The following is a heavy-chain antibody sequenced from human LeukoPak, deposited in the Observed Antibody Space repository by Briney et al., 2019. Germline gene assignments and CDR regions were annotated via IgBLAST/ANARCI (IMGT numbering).Heavy chain of an antibody. V-gene: IGHV4-34*01. CDR1: SGFFIGYY. Sequence: SETLSLTSAVYSGFFIGYYWSWIRRPPARGGEWIGAINYSGSSNNNPSPKSEVTISVDPSKNQFSLKPSSVTAADRAVYYCATRPVHLERGDYWGQGTLVTVSS. CDR3: ATRPVHLERGDY. D-gene: IGHD1-1*01. CDR2: INYSGSS. J-gene: IGHJ4*02.